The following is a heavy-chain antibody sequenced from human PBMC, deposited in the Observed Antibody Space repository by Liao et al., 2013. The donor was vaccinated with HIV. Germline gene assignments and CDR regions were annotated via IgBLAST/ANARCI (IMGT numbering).Heavy chain of an antibody. CDR3: ARGDDTAMVLTT. V-gene: IGHV4-34*01. CDR1: GGSFSGYY. D-gene: IGHD5-18*01. J-gene: IGHJ4*02. Sequence: QVQLQQWGAGLLRPSETLSLTCAVYGGSFSGYYWNWIRQPPGKGLEWIGEINDSGSINYNPSLKSRVTMSIDSSKSQFSLKLTSVTAADTAVYYCARGDDTAMVLTTWGQGTLVTVSS. CDR2: INDSGSI.